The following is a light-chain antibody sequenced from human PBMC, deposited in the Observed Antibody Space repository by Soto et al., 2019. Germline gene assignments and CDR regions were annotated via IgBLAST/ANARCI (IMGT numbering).Light chain of an antibody. CDR2: GAS. CDR1: QNININY. J-gene: IGKJ1*01. Sequence: EIVFTKSPGTLSWYPGERASLSCRASQNININYLAWYQQKPGQAPRLLIYGASIRATGIPDRFSGSGSGTDFALTISRVEPEDFAIYFCQQYGSSPGTFGQGTKVDIK. CDR3: QQYGSSPGT. V-gene: IGKV3-20*01.